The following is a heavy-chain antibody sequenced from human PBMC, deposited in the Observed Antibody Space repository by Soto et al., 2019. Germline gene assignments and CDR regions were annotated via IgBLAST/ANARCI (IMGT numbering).Heavy chain of an antibody. CDR2: IKSKTDGGTT. CDR3: TTPMVRNESPSYYYYYGMDV. Sequence: EVQLVESGGGLVKPGGSLRLSCAASGFTFSNAWMNWVRQAPGKGLEWVGRIKSKTDGGTTDYSAPVKGRFTISRDDSKNTLYLQMNSLKTEDTAVYYCTTPMVRNESPSYYYYYGMDVWGQGTTVTVSS. V-gene: IGHV3-15*07. CDR1: GFTFSNAW. D-gene: IGHD3-10*01. J-gene: IGHJ6*02.